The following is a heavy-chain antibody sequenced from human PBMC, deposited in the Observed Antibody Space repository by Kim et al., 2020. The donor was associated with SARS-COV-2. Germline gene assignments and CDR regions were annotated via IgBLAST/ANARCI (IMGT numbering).Heavy chain of an antibody. J-gene: IGHJ4*02. CDR1: GFTFSSYA. Sequence: GGSLRLSCAASGFTFSSYAMHWVRQAPGKGLEWVAVIWYDGSNKYYADSVKGRFTISRDNSKNTLYLQMNSLRAEDTAVYYCAKELGGYYFDYWGQGTLVTVSS. D-gene: IGHD7-27*01. CDR2: IWYDGSNK. V-gene: IGHV3-33*06. CDR3: AKELGGYYFDY.